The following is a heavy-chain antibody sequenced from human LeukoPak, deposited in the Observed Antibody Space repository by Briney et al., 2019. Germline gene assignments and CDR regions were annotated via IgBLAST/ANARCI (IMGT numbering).Heavy chain of an antibody. CDR2: IYYSGST. V-gene: IGHV4-31*03. CDR3: AREWEMIRSFDY. J-gene: IGHJ4*02. CDR1: GGSISSGDYY. D-gene: IGHD1-26*01. Sequence: SETLSLTCTVSGGSISSGDYYWSWIRQHPGKGLEWIGYIYYSGSTYYNPSLKSRVTISVDTSKNQFSLKLSSVTAADTAVYYCAREWEMIRSFDYWGQGTLVTVSS.